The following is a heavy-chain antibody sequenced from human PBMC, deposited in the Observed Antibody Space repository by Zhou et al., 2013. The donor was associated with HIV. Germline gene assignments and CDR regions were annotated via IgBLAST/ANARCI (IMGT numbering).Heavy chain of an antibody. CDR1: GGTFSTYA. V-gene: IGHV1-69*05. CDR2: IIPIFGTS. Sequence: QVQLVQSGAEVKRPGSSVKVSCKASGGTFSTYAISWVRQAPGQGLEWMGGIIPIFGTSNYAQKFQGRVTMTTETLTSTAYMELRSLRSDDTAVYFCARSGQQLLATYYYYYMDVWGKGTTVVVSS. D-gene: IGHD3-16*01. CDR3: ARSGQQLLATYYYYYMDV. J-gene: IGHJ6*04.